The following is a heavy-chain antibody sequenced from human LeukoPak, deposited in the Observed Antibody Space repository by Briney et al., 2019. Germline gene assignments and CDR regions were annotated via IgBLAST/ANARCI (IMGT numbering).Heavy chain of an antibody. CDR3: ARAPNYDSSGYFIG. CDR2: ISGFGGST. D-gene: IGHD3-22*01. Sequence: PGGSLRLSCEASGFTCDSYAMNWVRQAPGKGLEWASSISGFGGSTYYADSVKGRFTISRDNSKNTLYLQMNSLRAEDTAVYYCARAPNYDSSGYFIGWGQGTLVTVSS. J-gene: IGHJ4*02. V-gene: IGHV3-23*01. CDR1: GFTCDSYA.